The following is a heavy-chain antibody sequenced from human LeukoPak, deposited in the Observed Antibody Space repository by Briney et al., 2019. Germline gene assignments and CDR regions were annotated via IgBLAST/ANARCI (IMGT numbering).Heavy chain of an antibody. Sequence: GGSLRLSCAASGFTFSSYAMSWVRQAPGKGLEWVSTISNSDGKTYYAESVKGRFTISRDNSKNTLYLQMNSLRAEDTAVYYCAKGRRYNILTGYYVSEVDPWGQGTLVTVSS. CDR1: GFTFSSYA. CDR3: AKGRRYNILTGYYVSEVDP. V-gene: IGHV3-23*01. J-gene: IGHJ5*02. CDR2: ISNSDGKT. D-gene: IGHD3-9*01.